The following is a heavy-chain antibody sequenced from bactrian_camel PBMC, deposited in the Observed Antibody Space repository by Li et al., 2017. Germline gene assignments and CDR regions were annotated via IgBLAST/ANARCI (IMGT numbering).Heavy chain of an antibody. D-gene: IGHD5*01. CDR2: IDSVGST. CDR3: AKETYGLPSD. J-gene: IGHJ4*01. Sequence: HVQLVESGGGSVQSGGSLRLSCALSAVTGSRFCLGWFRQAPGQKREGVAIIDSVGSTNYADSVKGRFTISQDNAKNTVYLQLNRLEAEDMAMYYCAKETYGLPSDWGQGTQVTVS. CDR1: AVTGSRFC. V-gene: IGHV3S1*01.